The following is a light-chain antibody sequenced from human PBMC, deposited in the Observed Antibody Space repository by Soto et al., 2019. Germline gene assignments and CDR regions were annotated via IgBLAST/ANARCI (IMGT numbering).Light chain of an antibody. V-gene: IGLV2-14*01. CDR1: SSDVGGYNY. J-gene: IGLJ3*02. CDR2: EVT. CDR3: KSRTTRNTLV. Sequence: QSVLTQPASVSGSPGQSITISCTGTSSDVGGYNYVSWYQQHPGKAPKLIVYEVTHRPSGVSNRFYGSRSGNTASLTISGLQAEDEADYYCKSRTTRNTLVFGGGTKVTVL.